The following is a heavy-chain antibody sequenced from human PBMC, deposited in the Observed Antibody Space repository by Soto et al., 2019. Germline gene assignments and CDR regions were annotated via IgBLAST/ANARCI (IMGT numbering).Heavy chain of an antibody. CDR3: ANYPPYNYGAGSYG. CDR1: GYTLTELS. CDR2: FDPEDGET. D-gene: IGHD3-10*01. J-gene: IGHJ4*02. V-gene: IGHV1-24*01. Sequence: ASVKVSCKVSGYTLTELSMHWVRQAPGKGLEWMGGFDPEDGETIYAQKFQGRVTMTEDTSTDTAYMELSSLRSEDTAVYYCANYPPYNYGAGSYGWGQGTLVTVSA.